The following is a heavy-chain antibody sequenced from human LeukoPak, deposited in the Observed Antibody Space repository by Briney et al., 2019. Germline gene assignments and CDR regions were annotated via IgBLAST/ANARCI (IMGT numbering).Heavy chain of an antibody. V-gene: IGHV3-7*01. Sequence: GGSLRLSCAASGFTFSAYWMTWVRQAPGKGLEWVAYIHKDGSEKSYVDSVKGRFTISRDNAKNSLFLQANSLRAEDTAMYYCARNNFWSGYDELDIWGQGTMVTVSS. CDR2: IHKDGSEK. CDR1: GFTFSAYW. J-gene: IGHJ3*02. CDR3: ARNNFWSGYDELDI. D-gene: IGHD3-3*01.